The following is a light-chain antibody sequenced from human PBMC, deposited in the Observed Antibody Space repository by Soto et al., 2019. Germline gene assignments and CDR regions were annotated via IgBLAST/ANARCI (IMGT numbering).Light chain of an antibody. J-gene: IGKJ2*01. Sequence: DIQMTQSPSSLSASVGDRVTITCRASQGISNYLAWYQQKPGKVPKLLIYAASTLQSGVPSRFSGSGSGTAFIPTTSSLQPEDVVTYYCQQYTSAPHTFGQGTKLEIK. CDR3: QQYTSAPHT. CDR2: AAS. V-gene: IGKV1-27*01. CDR1: QGISNY.